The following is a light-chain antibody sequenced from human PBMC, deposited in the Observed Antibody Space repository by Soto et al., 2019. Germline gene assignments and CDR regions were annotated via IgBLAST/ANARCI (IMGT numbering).Light chain of an antibody. Sequence: IQMTQSPSTLSASVGYRVTITCRASQSISSWLAWYQQKPGKAPKLLIYKASTLESGVPSRFSGSGSGTEFTLTISSLQPDDFATYYCQQYSTYLWTFGQGTKVDIK. CDR3: QQYSTYLWT. J-gene: IGKJ1*01. CDR2: KAS. CDR1: QSISSW. V-gene: IGKV1-5*03.